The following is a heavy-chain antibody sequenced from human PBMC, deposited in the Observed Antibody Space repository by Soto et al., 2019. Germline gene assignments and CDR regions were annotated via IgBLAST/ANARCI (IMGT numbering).Heavy chain of an antibody. CDR1: GFTFSSYA. CDR3: AKELGYSSSWSPIDY. D-gene: IGHD6-13*01. J-gene: IGHJ4*02. Sequence: VGSLRLSCTASGFTFSSYAMNWVRQAPGKGLEWVSAISGSGISTYYADSVKGRFTISRDNSKNTLYLQMNSLRAEDTAVYYCAKELGYSSSWSPIDYWGQGTPVTVSS. V-gene: IGHV3-23*01. CDR2: ISGSGIST.